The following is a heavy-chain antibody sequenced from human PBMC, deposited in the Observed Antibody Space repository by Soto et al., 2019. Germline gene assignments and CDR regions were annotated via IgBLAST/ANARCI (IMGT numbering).Heavy chain of an antibody. CDR2: ISYDGSNK. J-gene: IGHJ4*02. CDR3: ASRRNTAMVSFDY. V-gene: IGHV3-30*03. CDR1: GFTFSSYG. D-gene: IGHD5-18*01. Sequence: GGSLRLSCAASGFTFSSYGMHWVRQAPGKGLEWVAVISYDGSNKYYADSVKGRFTISRDNSKNTLYLQMNSLRAEDTAVYYCASRRNTAMVSFDYWGQGTLVTVSS.